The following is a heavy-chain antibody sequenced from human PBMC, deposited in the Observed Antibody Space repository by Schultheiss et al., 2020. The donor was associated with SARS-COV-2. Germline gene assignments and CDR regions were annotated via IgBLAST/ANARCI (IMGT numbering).Heavy chain of an antibody. Sequence: SETLSLTCAVYGGSFSGYYWSWIRQPPGKGLEWIGYIYYSGSTNYNPSLKSRVTISVDTSKNQFSLKLSSVTAADTAVYYCARIIRDCSSTSCPDYYYYYMDVWGKGTTVTVSS. J-gene: IGHJ6*03. D-gene: IGHD2-2*01. CDR3: ARIIRDCSSTSCPDYYYYYMDV. V-gene: IGHV4-59*12. CDR1: GGSFSGYY. CDR2: IYYSGST.